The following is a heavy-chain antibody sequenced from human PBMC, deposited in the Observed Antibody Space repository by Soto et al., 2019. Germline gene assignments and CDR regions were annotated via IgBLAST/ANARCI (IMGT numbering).Heavy chain of an antibody. J-gene: IGHJ4*02. CDR3: ARFRDILTGYLDY. CDR2: IWYDGSNK. D-gene: IGHD3-9*01. V-gene: IGHV3-33*01. Sequence: PGGSLRLSCAASGFTFSSYGMHWVRQAPGKGLEWVAVIWYDGSNKYYADSVKGRFTISRDNSKNTLYLQMNSLRAEDTAVYYCARFRDILTGYLDYWGQGTLVTVSS. CDR1: GFTFSSYG.